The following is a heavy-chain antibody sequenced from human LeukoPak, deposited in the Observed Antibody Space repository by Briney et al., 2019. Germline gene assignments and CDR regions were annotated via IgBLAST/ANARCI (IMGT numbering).Heavy chain of an antibody. CDR3: ARGGIGRYSSNREYHFDY. Sequence: GGSLRLSCAASGFTFSGYWMSWVRQAPGKGLEWVANIKQDGSEKYYVDSVKGRFTISRDNAKNSLYLQMNSLRAEDTAVYYCARGGIGRYSSNREYHFDYWGQGTLVTVSS. CDR2: IKQDGSEK. D-gene: IGHD6-13*01. CDR1: GFTFSGYW. V-gene: IGHV3-7*03. J-gene: IGHJ4*02.